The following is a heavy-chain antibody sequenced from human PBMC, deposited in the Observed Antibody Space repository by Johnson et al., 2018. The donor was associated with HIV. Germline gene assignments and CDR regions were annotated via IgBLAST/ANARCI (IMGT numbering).Heavy chain of an antibody. CDR2: ISSSGSTI. J-gene: IGHJ3*02. CDR1: GFTFSDYY. CDR3: ARDQRITMMANTRDAFDI. V-gene: IGHV3-11*04. Sequence: QLVESGGGLVKPGGSLRLSCAASGFTFSDYYMSWIRQAPGKGLEWVSYISSSGSTIYYADSVKGRFTISRDNAKNSLYLQMNSLRAEETAVYYCARDQRITMMANTRDAFDIWGQGTMVTVSS. D-gene: IGHD3-22*01.